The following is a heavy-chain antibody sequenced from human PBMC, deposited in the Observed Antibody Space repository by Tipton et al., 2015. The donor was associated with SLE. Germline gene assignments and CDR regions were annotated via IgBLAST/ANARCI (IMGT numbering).Heavy chain of an antibody. CDR3: ARARRGCDY. Sequence: LRLSCAVYGGSFSGYYWSWISQPPGKGLEWIGEINHSGSTNYNPSLKSRVTISVDTSKNQFSLKLSSVTAADTAVYYCARARRGCDYWGQGTLVTVSS. CDR1: GGSFSGYY. D-gene: IGHD3-10*01. CDR2: INHSGST. V-gene: IGHV4-34*01. J-gene: IGHJ4*02.